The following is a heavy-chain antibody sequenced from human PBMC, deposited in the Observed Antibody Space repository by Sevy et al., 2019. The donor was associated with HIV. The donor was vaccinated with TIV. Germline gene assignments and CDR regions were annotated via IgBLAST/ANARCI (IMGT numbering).Heavy chain of an antibody. CDR3: ARRLYGDYSDAFDI. J-gene: IGHJ3*02. CDR1: GGSISSSDYY. D-gene: IGHD4-17*01. CDR2: ISYSGNT. Sequence: SETLSLTCTVPGGSISSSDYYWSWIRQPPGKGLEWIGYISYSGNTYYSPSLKSRVTISGDTSQNQFSLKLSSVTAADTAVYYCARRLYGDYSDAFDIWGPGTVVTVSS. V-gene: IGHV4-30-4*01.